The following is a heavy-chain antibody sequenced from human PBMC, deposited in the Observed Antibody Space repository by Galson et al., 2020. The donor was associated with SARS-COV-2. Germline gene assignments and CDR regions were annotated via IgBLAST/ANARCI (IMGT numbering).Heavy chain of an antibody. V-gene: IGHV4-59*11. Sequence: SETLSLTCTVSGGSISSHYWSWIRQPPGKGLEWIGYIYYSGSTNYNPSLKSRVTISVDTSKNQFSLKLSSVTAADTAVYYCAKDSSSWIYWGQGTLVTVSS. J-gene: IGHJ4*02. D-gene: IGHD6-13*01. CDR2: IYYSGST. CDR3: AKDSSSWIY. CDR1: GGSISSHY.